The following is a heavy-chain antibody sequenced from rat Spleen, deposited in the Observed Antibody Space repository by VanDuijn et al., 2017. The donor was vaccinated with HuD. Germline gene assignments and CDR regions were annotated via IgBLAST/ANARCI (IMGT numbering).Heavy chain of an antibody. CDR2: ISVGGSNI. CDR1: GFTFTNFY. J-gene: IGHJ3*01. V-gene: IGHV5-25*01. CDR3: VRPFSGYNSYYFDY. Sequence: EVQLVESGGGLVKPGRSMKLSCAASGFTFTNFYMAWVRQAPAKGLEWVASISVGGSNIYFRDSVKGRFTISRDNAKSTLYLQMGSLRSEDTATYYCVRPFSGYNSYYFDYWGQGTLVTVSS. D-gene: IGHD1-9*01.